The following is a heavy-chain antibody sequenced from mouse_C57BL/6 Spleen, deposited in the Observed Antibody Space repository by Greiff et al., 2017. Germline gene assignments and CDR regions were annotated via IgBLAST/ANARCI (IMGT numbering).Heavy chain of an antibody. D-gene: IGHD1-1*01. CDR3: ARGNYYVSSYWYFDG. CDR1: GYAFSSYW. CDR2: IYPGDGDT. J-gene: IGHJ1*03. Sequence: QVQLQQSGAELVKPGASVKISCKASGYAFSSYWMNWVKQRPGKGLEWIGQIYPGDGDTNYNGKFKGKATLTADKSSSTAYMQLSSLTSEDSAVYFGARGNYYVSSYWYFDGWGTGTTVTVAS. V-gene: IGHV1-80*01.